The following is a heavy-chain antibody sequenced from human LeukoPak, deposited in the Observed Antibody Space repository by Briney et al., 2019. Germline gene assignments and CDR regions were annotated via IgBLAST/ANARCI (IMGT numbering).Heavy chain of an antibody. CDR2: ISYDGSNK. J-gene: IGHJ6*03. V-gene: IGHV3-30*04. CDR1: GFTFSSYA. CDR3: AREVVVAATYPYYYYMDV. D-gene: IGHD2-15*01. Sequence: SGGSLRLSCAASGFTFSSYAMHWVRQAPGKGLAWVAVISYDGSNKYYADSVKGRFTISRDNSKNTLYLQMNSLRAEDTAVYYCAREVVVAATYPYYYYMDVWGKGTTVTVSS.